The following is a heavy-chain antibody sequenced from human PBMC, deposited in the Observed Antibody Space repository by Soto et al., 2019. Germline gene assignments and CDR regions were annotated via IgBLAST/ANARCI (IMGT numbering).Heavy chain of an antibody. J-gene: IGHJ4*02. CDR2: INHSGST. D-gene: IGHD3-10*01. CDR1: GGSFSGYY. Sequence: PSETLSLTCAVYGGSFSGYYWSWIRQPPGKGLEWIGEINHSGSTNYSPSLKSRVTISVDTSKNQFSLKLSSVTAADTAVYYCARGFRNPPPTAYYCGSGSYPRFDYWGQGTLVTVS. CDR3: ARGFRNPPPTAYYCGSGSYPRFDY. V-gene: IGHV4-34*01.